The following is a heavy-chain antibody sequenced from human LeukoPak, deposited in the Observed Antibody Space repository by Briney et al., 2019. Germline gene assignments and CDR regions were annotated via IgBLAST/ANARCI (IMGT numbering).Heavy chain of an antibody. Sequence: GGSLRLSCAASGFTVSSNYMSWVRQAPGKGLEWVSVIYSGGSTYYADSVKGRFTISRDNSKNTLYLQMNSLRAEDTAVYYCARRTMAAVLRSWFDPWGQGTLVTVSS. J-gene: IGHJ5*02. CDR2: IYSGGST. D-gene: IGHD6-13*01. V-gene: IGHV3-53*01. CDR1: GFTVSSNY. CDR3: ARRTMAAVLRSWFDP.